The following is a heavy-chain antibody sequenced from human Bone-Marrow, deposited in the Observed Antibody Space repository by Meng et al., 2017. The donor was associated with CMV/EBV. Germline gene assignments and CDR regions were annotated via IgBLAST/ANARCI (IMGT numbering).Heavy chain of an antibody. Sequence: SVKVSCKTSGGSFSNYPINWVRQAPGQGLEWMGRFIPMFNITGFAQRFQGRVSITADTSTSTGYMELSRLRSDDTAVYYCARDLATTSSGIWGQGTRVTGSS. D-gene: IGHD1-7*01. CDR3: ARDLATTSSGI. CDR1: GGSFSNYP. V-gene: IGHV1-69*04. J-gene: IGHJ3*02. CDR2: FIPMFNIT.